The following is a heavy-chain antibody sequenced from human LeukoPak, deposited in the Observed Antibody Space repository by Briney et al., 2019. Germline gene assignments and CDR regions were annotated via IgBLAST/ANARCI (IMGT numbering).Heavy chain of an antibody. D-gene: IGHD6-6*01. CDR2: IKQDGSEK. V-gene: IGHV3-7*01. CDR3: ARGIAADYFDY. Sequence: GGSLRLSCAASGFTFSSYWMSWVRQVPGKGLEWVANIKQDGSEKYYVDSVKGRFTISRDNAKNSLYLQMNSLRAEDTAVYYCARGIAADYFDYWGQGTLVTVSS. J-gene: IGHJ4*02. CDR1: GFTFSSYW.